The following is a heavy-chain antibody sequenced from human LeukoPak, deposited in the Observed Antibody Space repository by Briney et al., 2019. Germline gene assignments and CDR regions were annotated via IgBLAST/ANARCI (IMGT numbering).Heavy chain of an antibody. CDR1: GYTFTGYY. V-gene: IGHV1-2*02. D-gene: IGHD1-14*01. CDR3: ARSSVDVTEKDYYYYGMDV. J-gene: IGHJ6*02. Sequence: GASVKVSCKASGYTFTGYYMHWVRRAPGQGLEWMGWINPNSGGTNYAQKFQGRVTMTRDTSISTAYMELSRLRSDDTAVYYCARSSVDVTEKDYYYYGMDVWGQGTTVTVSS. CDR2: INPNSGGT.